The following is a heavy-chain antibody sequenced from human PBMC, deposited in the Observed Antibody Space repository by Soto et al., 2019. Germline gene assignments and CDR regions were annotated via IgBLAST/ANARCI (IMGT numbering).Heavy chain of an antibody. V-gene: IGHV4-39*01. CDR3: ARPLIALLSHSINWFDP. D-gene: IGHD6-13*01. CDR1: GGSISSSSYY. Sequence: SETLSLTCTVSGGSISSSSYYWGWIRQPPGKGLEWIGSIYYSGSTYYNPSLKSRVTISVDTSKNQFSLKLSSVTAADTAVYYCARPLIALLSHSINWFDPWGQGTLVTVSS. J-gene: IGHJ5*02. CDR2: IYYSGST.